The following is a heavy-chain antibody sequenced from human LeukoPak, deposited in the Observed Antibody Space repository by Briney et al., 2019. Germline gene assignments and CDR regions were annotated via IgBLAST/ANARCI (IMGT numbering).Heavy chain of an antibody. CDR2: IYSGGST. CDR1: GFTISSNY. D-gene: IGHD2-15*01. Sequence: PGGSLRLSCAASGFTISSNYMTRVRQAPGKGLEWVSVIYSGGSTFYADSVKGRFTLSRDNSKNTVYLQMNNLRAEDTAVYYCARGRGSCSGGSCYDYWGQGTLVTVSS. V-gene: IGHV3-53*01. CDR3: ARGRGSCSGGSCYDY. J-gene: IGHJ4*02.